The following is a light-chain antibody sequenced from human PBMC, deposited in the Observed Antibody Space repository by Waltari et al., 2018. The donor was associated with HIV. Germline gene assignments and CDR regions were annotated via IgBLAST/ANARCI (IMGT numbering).Light chain of an antibody. J-gene: IGLJ2*01. CDR3: QSYDITLSASVV. V-gene: IGLV1-40*01. Sequence: QSVLTQPPSVSGAPGPRVTISCTGSTSNIGADSDVPWYQQIPGTAPKLLISGNKNRPSGVPDRFSASKSGTSASLTITGLQAEDEADYFCQSYDITLSASVVFGGGTKLTVL. CDR2: GNK. CDR1: TSNIGADSD.